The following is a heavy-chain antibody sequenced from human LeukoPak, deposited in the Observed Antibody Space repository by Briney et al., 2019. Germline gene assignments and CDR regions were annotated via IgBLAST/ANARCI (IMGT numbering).Heavy chain of an antibody. Sequence: GGSLRLSCVASGFTFSTHAMTWVRRAPGKALEWVAAVSGSGGSAYYAESVKGRFTISRENSKNTLYLQMNSLRAEDTAIYYCAKASSLTTIRLGELRGSYDYWGQGILVTVSS. D-gene: IGHD3-16*01. V-gene: IGHV3-23*01. CDR3: AKASSLTTIRLGELRGSYDY. CDR1: GFTFSTHA. CDR2: VSGSGGSA. J-gene: IGHJ4*02.